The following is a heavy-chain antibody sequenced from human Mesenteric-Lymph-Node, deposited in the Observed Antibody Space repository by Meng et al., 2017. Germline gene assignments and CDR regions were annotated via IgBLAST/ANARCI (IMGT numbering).Heavy chain of an antibody. D-gene: IGHD3-22*01. J-gene: IGHJ4*02. CDR1: GFTFSSYA. CDR3: ARDLEGQDYYDSSGYTPSYYFDY. Sequence: GGSLRLSCAASGFTFSSYAMHWVRQAPGKGLEWVAVISYDGSNKYYADSVKGRFTISRDNSKNTLYLQMNSLRAEDTAVYYCARDLEGQDYYDSSGYTPSYYFDYWGQGTLVTVSS. V-gene: IGHV3-30*01. CDR2: ISYDGSNK.